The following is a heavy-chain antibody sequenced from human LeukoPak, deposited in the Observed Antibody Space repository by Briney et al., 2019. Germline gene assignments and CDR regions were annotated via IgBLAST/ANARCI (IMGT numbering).Heavy chain of an antibody. V-gene: IGHV1-69*01. CDR3: ASGLAYCGGDCYSPLGH. D-gene: IGHD2-21*02. CDR1: GGTFSSYA. CDR2: IIPIFGTA. Sequence: SVKVSCTASGGTFSSYAISWVRQAPGQGLEWMGGIIPIFGTANYAQKFQGRVRITADESTSTAYMELSSLRSEDTAVYYCASGLAYCGGDCYSPLGHWGQGTLVTVSS. J-gene: IGHJ4*02.